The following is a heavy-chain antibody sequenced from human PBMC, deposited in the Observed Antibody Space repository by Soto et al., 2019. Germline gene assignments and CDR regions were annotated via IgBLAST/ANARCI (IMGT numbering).Heavy chain of an antibody. D-gene: IGHD6-6*01. V-gene: IGHV2-70*04. CDR3: GRIRSSSTGFAY. CDR1: VVAVTSKGML. J-gene: IGHJ4*02. Sequence: PTETRTPRLTISVVAVTSKGMLVNWMRQPAGKALEWLARIDWDDDKFYSTSLKTRLTISKDTSKNQVVLTMTNMDPVDTASYYCGRIRSSSTGFAYWGQGTLVTVSS. CDR2: IDWDDDK.